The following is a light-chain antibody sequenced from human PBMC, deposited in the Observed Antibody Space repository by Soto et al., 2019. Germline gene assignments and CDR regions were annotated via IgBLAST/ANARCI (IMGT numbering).Light chain of an antibody. CDR1: QSISSN. CDR3: QQSYSAPWT. V-gene: IGKV1-39*01. Sequence: DIQLTPSPSSLSASVGDRVTISCRASQSISSNLNWYQQKPGTAPKLLIYAASSLQSGVPSRFSGSGSGTDFTLTISSLQPEDFASYYCQQSYSAPWTFGQGTKVEIK. J-gene: IGKJ1*01. CDR2: AAS.